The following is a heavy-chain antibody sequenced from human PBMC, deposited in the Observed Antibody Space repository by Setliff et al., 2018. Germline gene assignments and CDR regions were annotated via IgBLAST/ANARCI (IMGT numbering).Heavy chain of an antibody. CDR2: LYSRSGGT. D-gene: IGHD1-26*01. J-gene: IGHJ4*02. Sequence: HPGGSLRLSCVASGFTLSSFTITWFRQAPGKGLQWVSDLYSRSGGTAYDDSVRGRFTISRDESKSTVFLQMDSLRVEDTAIYYCVRDLGQWALDFWGQGTLVTVSS. CDR3: VRDLGQWALDF. V-gene: IGHV3-23*01. CDR1: GFTLSSFT.